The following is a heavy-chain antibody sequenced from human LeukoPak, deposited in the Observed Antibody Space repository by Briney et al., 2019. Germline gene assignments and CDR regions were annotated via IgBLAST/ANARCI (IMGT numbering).Heavy chain of an antibody. CDR3: APSPYYYESSGYSA. V-gene: IGHV3-64D*06. D-gene: IGHD3-22*01. J-gene: IGHJ5*02. CDR1: GFTFSSYA. CDR2: ISSNGGST. Sequence: GGSLRLSCSASGFTFSSYAMHWARQAPGKGLEYVSAISSNGGSTYYADSVKGRFTISRDNSKNTLYLQMSSLRAEDTAVYYCAPSPYYYESSGYSAWGQGTLVTVSS.